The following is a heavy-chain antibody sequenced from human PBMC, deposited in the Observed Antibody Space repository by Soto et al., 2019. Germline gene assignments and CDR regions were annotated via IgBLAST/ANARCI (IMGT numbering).Heavy chain of an antibody. CDR1: GFTFSSYA. J-gene: IGHJ4*02. CDR3: AKLNGDYYGAY. CDR2: ISGSGGST. Sequence: EVQLLESGGGLVQPGGSLRLSCAASGFTFSSYAMSWVRQAPGKGLEWVSAISGSGGSTYYADSVKGRFTISRDNSKNTLYLPMNSLSAEDTAVYYCAKLNGDYYGAYWGQGTLVTVSS. V-gene: IGHV3-23*01. D-gene: IGHD4-17*01.